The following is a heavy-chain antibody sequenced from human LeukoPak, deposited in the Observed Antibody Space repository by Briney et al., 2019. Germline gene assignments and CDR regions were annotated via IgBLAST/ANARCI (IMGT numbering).Heavy chain of an antibody. V-gene: IGHV4-59*11. Sequence: KPSETLSLTCTVSGGSMTTHHWNWLRQTPGKGLEWIGYVFDSGRTKENPSLKSRVTLSADTSKNQLSLRLSSVTAADTAVYYCTTIKRGNIFGYFDFWGQGILVTVSS. D-gene: IGHD5-18*01. CDR1: GGSMTTHH. CDR2: VFDSGRT. CDR3: TTIKRGNIFGYFDF. J-gene: IGHJ4*02.